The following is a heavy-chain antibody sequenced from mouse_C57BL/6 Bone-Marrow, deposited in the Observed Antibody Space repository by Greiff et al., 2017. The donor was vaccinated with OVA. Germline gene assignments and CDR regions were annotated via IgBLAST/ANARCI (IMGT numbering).Heavy chain of an antibody. V-gene: IGHV14-1*01. J-gene: IGHJ2*01. Sequence: EVKLMESGAELVRPGASVKLSCTASGFNIKDYYMHWVKQRPEQGLEWIGRIDPEDGDTEYAPKFQGKATMTADTSSNTAYLQLSSLTSEDTAVYYCTTPHYYGSSLYYFDYWGQGTTLTVSS. CDR3: TTPHYYGSSLYYFDY. CDR2: IDPEDGDT. CDR1: GFNIKDYY. D-gene: IGHD1-1*01.